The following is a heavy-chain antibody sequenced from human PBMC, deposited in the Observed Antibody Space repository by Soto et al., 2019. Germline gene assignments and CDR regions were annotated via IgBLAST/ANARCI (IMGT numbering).Heavy chain of an antibody. V-gene: IGHV4-59*01. J-gene: IGHJ6*02. CDR1: GCSISSYY. Sequence: QVQLQESGPGLVKPSETLSLTCTVSGCSISSYYWSWIRQSPGKGLEWIGYIHYSGSTKCNPSLNRRVTIAVDTSRTQVSLKLSSVTAADSAVDFCARARYQMLHPYYYGMDVWGQGTTVTVS. CDR2: IHYSGST. D-gene: IGHD2-2*01. CDR3: ARARYQMLHPYYYGMDV.